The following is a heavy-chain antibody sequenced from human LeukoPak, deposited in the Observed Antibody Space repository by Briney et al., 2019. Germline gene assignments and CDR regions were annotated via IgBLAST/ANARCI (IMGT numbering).Heavy chain of an antibody. V-gene: IGHV1-2*02. CDR2: INPNSGGT. CDR3: ARDGHGGNSFDY. D-gene: IGHD4-23*01. Sequence: ASVKVSCKASGYTFTDYYMHWVRQAPGQGLEWMGWINPNSGGTNYAQKFRGRVTMTRDTSISTAYMELSRLTSDDTAVYFCARDGHGGNSFDYWGQGTLVTVSS. J-gene: IGHJ4*02. CDR1: GYTFTDYY.